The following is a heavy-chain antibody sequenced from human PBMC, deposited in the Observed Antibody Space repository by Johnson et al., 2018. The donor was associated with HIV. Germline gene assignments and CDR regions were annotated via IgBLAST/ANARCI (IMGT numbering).Heavy chain of an antibody. Sequence: VQLVESGGGLVKPGGSLRLSCAASGFTFSTYDMHWVRQAPGKGLEWVAVISYDGANKYYADSVKGRFTISRDNSKNTLYLQMNSLTTEDTAVYYCARVLESKVAAGSWAFDIWGQGTMVTVSS. V-gene: IGHV3-30-3*01. CDR3: ARVLESKVAAGSWAFDI. D-gene: IGHD6-13*01. CDR1: GFTFSTYD. J-gene: IGHJ3*02. CDR2: ISYDGANK.